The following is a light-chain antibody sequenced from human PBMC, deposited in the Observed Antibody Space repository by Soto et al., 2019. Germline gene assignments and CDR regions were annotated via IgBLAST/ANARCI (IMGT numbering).Light chain of an antibody. CDR2: DAS. CDR1: QSVSSY. CDR3: QQRSNWPRT. V-gene: IGKV3-11*01. Sequence: EIVLTQSPATLSLSPGERATLSCRASQSVSSYLAWYKQKPGQAPRLLIYDASNRATGIPARFSGSGSGTDFTLTISSLETEDFAVYYCQQRSNWPRTFGQGTKVEIK. J-gene: IGKJ1*01.